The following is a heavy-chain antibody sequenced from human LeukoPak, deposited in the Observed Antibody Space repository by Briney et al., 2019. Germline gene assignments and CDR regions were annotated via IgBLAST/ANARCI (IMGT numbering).Heavy chain of an antibody. D-gene: IGHD6-19*01. CDR3: ARAKVRSSGWLDAFDI. Sequence: GGSLRLSCAASGFTFSSYAMHWVRQAPGKGLEWVAVISYDGGNKYYADSVKGRFTISRDNSKNTLYLQMNSLRAEDTAVYYCARAKVRSSGWLDAFDIWGQGTMVTVSS. J-gene: IGHJ3*02. CDR2: ISYDGGNK. CDR1: GFTFSSYA. V-gene: IGHV3-30-3*01.